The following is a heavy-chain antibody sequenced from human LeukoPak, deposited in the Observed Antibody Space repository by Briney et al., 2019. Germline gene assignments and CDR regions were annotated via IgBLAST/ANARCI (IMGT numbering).Heavy chain of an antibody. CDR1: TYIFTDYY. V-gene: IGHV1-2*02. CDR2: INPKSGVT. D-gene: IGHD6-19*01. Sequence: ASVKVSCKASTYIFTDYYTHWVRQAPGQGLEWMGWINPKSGVTNYAQNFQGRVTVTRDTSISTAYMELSRLTPDDTAVYYCARAHDSNGPIRYFDYWGQGTQVTVSS. CDR3: ARAHDSNGPIRYFDY. J-gene: IGHJ4*02.